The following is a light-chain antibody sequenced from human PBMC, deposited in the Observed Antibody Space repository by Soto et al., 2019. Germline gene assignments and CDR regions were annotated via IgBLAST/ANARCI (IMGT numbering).Light chain of an antibody. J-gene: IGKJ5*01. V-gene: IGKV3-15*01. CDR1: QSVSNN. CDR2: GAS. CDR3: QQFDNGLT. Sequence: EIVITQSPAPLSVSPGERATLDCRASQSVSNNLAWYQQKPGQAPRLLIFGASTRATGIPARFSGSGSGTEFTLTISSLQSEDFAIYYCQQFDNGLTFGHGTLLEIK.